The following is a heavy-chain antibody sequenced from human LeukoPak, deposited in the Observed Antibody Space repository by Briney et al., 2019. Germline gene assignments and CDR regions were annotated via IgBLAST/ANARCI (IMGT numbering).Heavy chain of an antibody. CDR2: INHSGST. D-gene: IGHD6-13*01. J-gene: IGHJ4*02. V-gene: IGHV4-34*01. CDR3: ASSSLAAAEYYFDY. CDR1: GGSFSGYY. Sequence: SKTLSLTCAVYGGSFSGYYWSWIRQPPGKGLEWIGEINHSGSTNYNPSLKSRVTISVDTSKNQFSLKLSSVTAADTAVYYCASSSLAAAEYYFDYWGQGTLVTVSS.